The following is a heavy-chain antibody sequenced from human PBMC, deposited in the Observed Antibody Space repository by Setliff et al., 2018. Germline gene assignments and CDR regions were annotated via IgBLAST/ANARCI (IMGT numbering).Heavy chain of an antibody. J-gene: IGHJ6*03. V-gene: IGHV3-48*04. Sequence: GGSLRLSCAASGFTLSTYNMNWVRQAPGKGLEWISFVSSGSTAIYYVDSVKGRFTISRDNAKSSLYLQMNSLRAEDTAVYYCARLAGTMTIYGYYHYYMDVWGKGTTVTVSS. D-gene: IGHD3-22*01. CDR1: GFTLSTYN. CDR3: ARLAGTMTIYGYYHYYMDV. CDR2: VSSGSTAI.